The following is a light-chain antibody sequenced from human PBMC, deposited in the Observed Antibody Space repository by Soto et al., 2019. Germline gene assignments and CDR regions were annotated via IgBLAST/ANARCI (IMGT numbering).Light chain of an antibody. V-gene: IGLV2-11*01. CDR2: DVS. CDR1: SXDFGGYNY. Sequence: QSALAQPRSVSGSPGQSVTISCTGTSXDFGGYNYVSWYQHHPGKAPKLMIYDVSERPSGVPDRFSGSKSGNTASLTISGLQAEDEADYYCCSYAGTFYVFGTGTKV. J-gene: IGLJ1*01. CDR3: CSYAGTFYV.